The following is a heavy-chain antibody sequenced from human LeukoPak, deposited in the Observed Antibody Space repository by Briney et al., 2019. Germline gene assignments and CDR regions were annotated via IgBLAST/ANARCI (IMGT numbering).Heavy chain of an antibody. CDR2: IIPMLGTA. CDR3: ARESLPYGGNSFGHYYGMDV. D-gene: IGHD4-23*01. Sequence: ASVTVSCKASEGTFSSYAISWVRQAPGQGLEWMGQIIPMLGTASYAQRFQGSVTLTADESTSTAYMELSSLRSEDTAVYYCARESLPYGGNSFGHYYGMDVWGQGTTVTVSS. J-gene: IGHJ6*02. CDR1: EGTFSSYA. V-gene: IGHV1-69*13.